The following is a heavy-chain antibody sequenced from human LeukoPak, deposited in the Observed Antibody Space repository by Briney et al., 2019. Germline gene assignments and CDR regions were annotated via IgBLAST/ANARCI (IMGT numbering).Heavy chain of an antibody. Sequence: GASVKVSCKASGGTFSSYAISWVRQAPGQGLEWMGRIIPIFGTANYAQKFRGRVTITTDESTSTAYMELSSLRSEDTAVYYCAREVWLERRSNYFDYWGQGTLVTVSS. V-gene: IGHV1-69*05. CDR3: AREVWLERRSNYFDY. CDR2: IIPIFGTA. D-gene: IGHD5-24*01. J-gene: IGHJ4*02. CDR1: GGTFSSYA.